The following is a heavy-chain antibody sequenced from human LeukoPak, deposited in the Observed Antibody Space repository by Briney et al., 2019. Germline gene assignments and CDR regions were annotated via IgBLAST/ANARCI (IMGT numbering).Heavy chain of an antibody. CDR3: ARPVGAGLNWFDP. J-gene: IGHJ5*02. V-gene: IGHV1-46*01. CDR1: GYTFTSYY. D-gene: IGHD6-19*01. Sequence: GASVNVSCKASGYTFTSYYMYWVRQAPGQGLEWMGIINPSGGSTSYAQKFQGRVTMTRDTSTGTVYMELSSLRSEDTAVYYCARPVGAGLNWFDPWGQGTLVTVSS. CDR2: INPSGGST.